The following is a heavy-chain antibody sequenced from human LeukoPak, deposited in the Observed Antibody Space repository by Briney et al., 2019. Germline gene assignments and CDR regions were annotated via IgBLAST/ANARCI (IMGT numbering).Heavy chain of an antibody. J-gene: IGHJ4*02. CDR2: ISGSGLST. V-gene: IGHV3-23*01. D-gene: IGHD3-22*01. CDR3: AKHDSGYFRSHDY. CDR1: GFTFSSHP. Sequence: GGSLRLSCAASGFTFSSHPMSWVRQAPGKGLEWVSAISGSGLSTSYADSVKGRFTISRDNSENTVYLQMSSLRAEDTAVYFCAKHDSGYFRSHDYWGQGTLVTVSS.